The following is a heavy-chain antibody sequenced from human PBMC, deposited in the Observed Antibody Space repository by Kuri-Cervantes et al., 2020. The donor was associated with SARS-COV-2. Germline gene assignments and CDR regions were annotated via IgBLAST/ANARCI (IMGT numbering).Heavy chain of an antibody. V-gene: IGHV3-30*02. D-gene: IGHD3-3*01. CDR1: GFTFSSYA. Sequence: GGSLRLSCAASGFTFSSYAMHWVRQAPGKGLEWVAFMRYDGSNKYYGDSVKGRFTISRDNSKNTLYLQMNSLRAEDTAVYYCAKLASPFLEWLFFRTRDAFDIWGQGTMVTVSS. J-gene: IGHJ3*02. CDR3: AKLASPFLEWLFFRTRDAFDI. CDR2: MRYDGSNK.